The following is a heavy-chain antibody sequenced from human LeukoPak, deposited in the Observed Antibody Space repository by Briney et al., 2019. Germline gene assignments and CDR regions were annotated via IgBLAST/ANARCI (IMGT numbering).Heavy chain of an antibody. V-gene: IGHV3-21*01. Sequence: GGSLRLSCAASGFTFSSYSMTWVRQAPGKGLEWVSSISSSSSYIYYADSVKGRFTISRDNAKNSLYLQMNSLRAEDTAVYYCARDRRTDAFDIWGQGTMVTVSS. CDR2: ISSSSSYI. CDR1: GFTFSSYS. D-gene: IGHD1-14*01. J-gene: IGHJ3*02. CDR3: ARDRRTDAFDI.